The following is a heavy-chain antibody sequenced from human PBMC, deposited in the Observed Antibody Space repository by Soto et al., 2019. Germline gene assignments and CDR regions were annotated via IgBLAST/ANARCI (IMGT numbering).Heavy chain of an antibody. J-gene: IGHJ4*02. CDR1: GFTFSSYV. V-gene: IGHV3-30*03. CDR3: ARETPGWNPFDF. Sequence: GGSLRLSCAASGFTFSSYVMHWVRQAPGKGLEWVALISYDGSNKQYGDSVKGRFTISRDNSKNTLYLQVNSLRAEDTAVYYCARETPGWNPFDFWGQGTQVNVSS. D-gene: IGHD1-1*01. CDR2: ISYDGSNK.